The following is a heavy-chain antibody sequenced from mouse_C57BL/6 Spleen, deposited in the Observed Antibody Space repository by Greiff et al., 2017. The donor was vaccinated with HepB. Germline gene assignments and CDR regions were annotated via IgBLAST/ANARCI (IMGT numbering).Heavy chain of an antibody. V-gene: IGHV1-15*01. CDR2: IDPETGGT. D-gene: IGHD1-1*01. CDR3: TRDYGSSYDD. J-gene: IGHJ2*01. CDR1: GYTFTDYE. Sequence: QVHVKQSGAELVRPGASVTLSCKASGYTFTDYEMHWVKQTPVHGLEWIGAIDPETGGTAYNQKFKGKAILTADKSSSTAYMELRSLTSEDSAVYYCTRDYGSSYDDWGQGTTLTVSS.